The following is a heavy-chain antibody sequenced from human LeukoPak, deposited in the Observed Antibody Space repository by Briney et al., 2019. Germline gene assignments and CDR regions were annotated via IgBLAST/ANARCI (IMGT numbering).Heavy chain of an antibody. CDR3: ARGGITMVRGVITPYYFDY. CDR1: GGTFSTYA. J-gene: IGHJ4*02. CDR2: IIPISGTA. Sequence: SVKVSCKASGGTFSTYAISWVRQAPGQGLEWMGGIIPISGTANYAQKFQGRVTTTADESTSTSHMELSSLRSEDTAVYYCARGGITMVRGVITPYYFDYWGQGTLVTVSS. D-gene: IGHD3-10*01. V-gene: IGHV1-69*13.